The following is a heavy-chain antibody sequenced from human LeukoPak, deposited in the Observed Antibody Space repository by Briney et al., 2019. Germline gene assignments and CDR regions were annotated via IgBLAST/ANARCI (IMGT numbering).Heavy chain of an antibody. CDR3: ARALGYCSGGSCTRGYNWFDP. CDR2: INPSGDRI. J-gene: IGHJ5*02. V-gene: IGHV1-46*01. D-gene: IGHD2-15*01. Sequence: GGSLRLPCAASGFTFSSYYMHWVRQAPGQGLEWMGVINPSGDRIRYAQRFQGRVTMTRDTSTNTVYMELSSLRSEDTAVYYCARALGYCSGGSCTRGYNWFDPWGQGTLVTVPS. CDR1: GFTFSSYY.